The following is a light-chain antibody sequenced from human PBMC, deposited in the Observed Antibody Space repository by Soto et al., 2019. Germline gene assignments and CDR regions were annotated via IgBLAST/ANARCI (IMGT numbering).Light chain of an antibody. V-gene: IGKV1-6*01. CDR3: LQGFNLPRT. Sequence: AIQMTQSPSSLSASVGDRVTITCRASQGIRNDLGWYQQKTGKTPKLLIFAASSLQSGVPSRFSGSASGTDFPLSVSSLQPEDFAPYYRLQGFNLPRTFGQGTMVEIE. CDR2: AAS. J-gene: IGKJ1*01. CDR1: QGIRND.